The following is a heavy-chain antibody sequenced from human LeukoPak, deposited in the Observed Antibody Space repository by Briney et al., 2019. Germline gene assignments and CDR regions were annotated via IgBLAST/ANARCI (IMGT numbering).Heavy chain of an antibody. V-gene: IGHV4-30-4*08. CDR1: GGSISSGDYY. CDR2: IYYSGST. CDR3: ARIEDFWSGYYMDV. Sequence: SETLSLTCTVSGGSISSGDYYWSWIRQPPGKGLEWIGYIYYSGSTYYNPSLKSRVTISVDTSKNQFSLKLSSVTAADTAVYYCARIEDFWSGYYMDVWGKGTTVTVSS. J-gene: IGHJ6*03. D-gene: IGHD3-3*01.